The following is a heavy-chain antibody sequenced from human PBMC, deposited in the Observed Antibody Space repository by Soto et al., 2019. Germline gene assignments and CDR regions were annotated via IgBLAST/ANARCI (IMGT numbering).Heavy chain of an antibody. CDR1: GASTSSGDW. CDR2: IYHSGAT. CDR3: ARMGSPVTTNRLDY. V-gene: IGHV4-4*02. J-gene: IGHJ4*02. D-gene: IGHD4-17*01. Sequence: QVQLQESGPGLVKPSGTLSLTCDVSGASTSSGDWWSWVRQPPGQGLEWIGEIYHSGATNYNPSLESRVTMSVDKSKDQFSLKLPSVTAADTAVYYCARMGSPVTTNRLDYWGQGTLVAVSS.